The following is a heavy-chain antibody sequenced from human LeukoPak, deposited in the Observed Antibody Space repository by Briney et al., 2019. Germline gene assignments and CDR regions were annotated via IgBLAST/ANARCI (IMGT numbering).Heavy chain of an antibody. D-gene: IGHD3-16*01. J-gene: IGHJ5*02. CDR3: AAPLGGTYHLLAEGS. CDR2: IYSTGTT. Sequence: KPSETLSLTCTVSGGSIRSSSFYWGWVRQPPGKGLEWIGSIYSTGTTFYNPSFRSRLSLFVDRSQNQFSLLLRSVSAADTAVYYWAAPLGGTYHLLAEGSWGQGTLVIVSS. V-gene: IGHV4-39*01. CDR1: GGSIRSSSFY.